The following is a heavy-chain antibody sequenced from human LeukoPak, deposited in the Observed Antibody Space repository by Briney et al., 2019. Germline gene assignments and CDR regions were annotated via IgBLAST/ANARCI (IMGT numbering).Heavy chain of an antibody. V-gene: IGHV4-34*01. CDR1: GGSFSGYY. D-gene: IGHD3-10*01. J-gene: IGHJ6*03. CDR3: ARGRVYPYYYMDV. CDR2: INHSGST. Sequence: SETLSLTCAVCGGSFSGYYWSWIRQPPGKGLEWIGEINHSGSTNYNPSLKSRVTISVDTSKNQFSLKLSSVTAADTAVYYCARGRVYPYYYMDVWGKGTTVTVSS.